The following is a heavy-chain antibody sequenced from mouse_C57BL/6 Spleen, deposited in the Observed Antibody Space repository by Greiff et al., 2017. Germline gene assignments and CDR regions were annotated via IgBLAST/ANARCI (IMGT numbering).Heavy chain of an antibody. V-gene: IGHV1-69*01. CDR1: GYTFTSYW. CDR3: ARDTTVPLDY. J-gene: IGHJ2*01. D-gene: IGHD1-1*01. Sequence: VQLQQPGAELVMPGASVKLSCKASGYTFTSYWMHWVKQRPGQGLEWIGEIDPSDSYTNYNQKFKGKSTLTVDKSSSTAYMQLSSLTSEDAAVYYCARDTTVPLDYWGQGTTLTVSS. CDR2: IDPSDSYT.